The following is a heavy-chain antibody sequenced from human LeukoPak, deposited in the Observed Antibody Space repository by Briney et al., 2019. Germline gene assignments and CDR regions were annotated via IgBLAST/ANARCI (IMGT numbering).Heavy chain of an antibody. J-gene: IGHJ5*02. CDR3: ARTREAWFDP. CDR1: GGSISSYY. CDR2: IYYSGST. V-gene: IGHV4-59*01. Sequence: QSSETLSLTCTVSGGSISSYYWSWIRQPPGKGLEWIGYIYYSGSTNYNPSLKSRVTISVDTSKNQFSLKLSSVTAADTAVYYCARTREAWFDPWGQGTLVTVSS.